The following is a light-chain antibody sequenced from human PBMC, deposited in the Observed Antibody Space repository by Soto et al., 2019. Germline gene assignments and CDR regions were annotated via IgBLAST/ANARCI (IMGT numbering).Light chain of an antibody. V-gene: IGKV3-11*01. CDR1: QSVGTY. CDR3: QQRNWPWT. CDR2: DIS. J-gene: IGKJ1*01. Sequence: EIVLTQSPATLSLSPGERATLPCRASQSVGTYLAWYQQKPGQAPRLLIYDISNRATGIPARFSGSGSGTDFTLTISSLGPEDFAVYYCQQRNWPWTFGQGTKVDI.